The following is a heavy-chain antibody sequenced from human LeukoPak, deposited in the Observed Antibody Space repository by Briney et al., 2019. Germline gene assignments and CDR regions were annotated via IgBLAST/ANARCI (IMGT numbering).Heavy chain of an antibody. J-gene: IGHJ4*02. CDR2: ISSSGSTI. CDR3: AKGGSSSWDYFDY. V-gene: IGHV3-48*03. Sequence: GVLRLSCAASGFTFSSYEMNWVRQAPGKGLEWVSYISSSGSTIYYADSVKGRFTISRDNSKNTLYLQMNSLRADDTAVYYCAKGGSSSWDYFDYWGQGTLVTVSS. D-gene: IGHD6-13*01. CDR1: GFTFSSYE.